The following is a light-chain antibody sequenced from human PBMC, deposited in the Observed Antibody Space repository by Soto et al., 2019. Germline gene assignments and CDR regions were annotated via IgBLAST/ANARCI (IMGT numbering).Light chain of an antibody. J-gene: IGLJ2*01. CDR2: EVV. V-gene: IGLV2-23*02. CDR3: CSYAGSSMFV. CDR1: SSDVGPYNL. Sequence: QSALTQPASVSGSPGQSITISCTGSSSDVGPYNLVSWYQHHPGKAPKLMISEVVKRPSGVSNRFSGSKSGNTASLTISGPQAEDEADYYCCSYAGSSMFVFGGGTKLTVL.